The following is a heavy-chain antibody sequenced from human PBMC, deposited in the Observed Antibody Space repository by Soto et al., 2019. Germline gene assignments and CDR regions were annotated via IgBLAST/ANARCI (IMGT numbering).Heavy chain of an antibody. V-gene: IGHV3-30-3*01. CDR2: ISYDESNK. CDR1: GFPFSSYA. J-gene: IGHJ4*02. Sequence: QVQLVESGGGVVQPGRSLRLSCAASGFPFSSYAMYWVRQAPGKGLEWVAVISYDESNKYYADSVKDRFTISRDNSKNMLFLQMNSLRAEDTAVYFCAREDHWGQGTLVPVSP. CDR3: AREDH.